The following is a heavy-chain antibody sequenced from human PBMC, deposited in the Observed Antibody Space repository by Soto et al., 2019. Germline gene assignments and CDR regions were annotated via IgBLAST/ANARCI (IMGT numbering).Heavy chain of an antibody. CDR1: GITFSNAW. D-gene: IGHD6-13*01. CDR2: IRSKTDGGTT. CDR3: TTTRPGTNVFDN. Sequence: EVLLVESGGGLVEPGGSLRFSCEASGITFSNAWMNWVRQAPGKGLEYIGRIRSKTDGGTTDYVAPVAGRFTISRDDSKNTMYLQISGLKTEDTAVYYCTTTRPGTNVFDNWGQGTLVTVSS. J-gene: IGHJ3*02. V-gene: IGHV3-15*01.